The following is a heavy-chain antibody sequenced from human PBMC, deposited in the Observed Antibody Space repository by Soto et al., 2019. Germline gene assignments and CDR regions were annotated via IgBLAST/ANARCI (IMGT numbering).Heavy chain of an antibody. CDR2: ISAYNGNT. D-gene: IGHD3-10*01. Sequence: ASVKVSCKASGYTFTSYGISWLRQAPGQGLEWMGWISAYNGNTNCAQKLQGRVTMTTDTSTSTAYMELRSLRSDDTAVYYCARDVPALYYYGSGRFLYYGMDVWGQGTTVTAP. V-gene: IGHV1-18*01. CDR3: ARDVPALYYYGSGRFLYYGMDV. CDR1: GYTFTSYG. J-gene: IGHJ6*02.